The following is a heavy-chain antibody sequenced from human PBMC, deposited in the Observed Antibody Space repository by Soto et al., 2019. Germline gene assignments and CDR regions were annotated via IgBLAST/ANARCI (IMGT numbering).Heavy chain of an antibody. CDR2: MNPNSGNT. CDR3: ARRGYSSSWYYYYYYGMDV. Sequence: QVQLVQSGAEVKKPGASVKVSCKASGYTFTSYDINWVRQATGQGLEWLGWMNPNSGNTGYAQKFQGRVTMTMNTSISTAYMELSSLRSEDTAVYYWARRGYSSSWYYYYYYGMDVWGQGTTVTVSS. J-gene: IGHJ6*02. CDR1: GYTFTSYD. D-gene: IGHD6-13*01. V-gene: IGHV1-8*01.